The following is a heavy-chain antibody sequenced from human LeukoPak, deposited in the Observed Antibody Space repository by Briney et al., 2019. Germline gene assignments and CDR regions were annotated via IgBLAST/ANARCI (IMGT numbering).Heavy chain of an antibody. J-gene: IGHJ5*02. D-gene: IGHD2-15*01. CDR1: GYTFTDYY. CDR3: ARDTCNGGGCFNWFDP. CDR2: INPNGGGT. V-gene: IGHV1-2*02. Sequence: ASVKVSCKASGYTFTDYYMHWVRQAPGQGLEWMGWINPNGGGTNYAQNFQGRVTMTRDTSISTAYMELSSLRSDDTAVYYCARDTCNGGGCFNWFDPWGQGTLVTVSS.